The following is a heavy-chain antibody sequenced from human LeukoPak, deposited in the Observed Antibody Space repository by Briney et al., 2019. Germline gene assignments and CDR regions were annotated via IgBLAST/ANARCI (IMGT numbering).Heavy chain of an antibody. Sequence: PGGSLGLSCLASGFTFNSYNMNWVRQAPGKGLEWISHISSSSTTIYYADSVKGRFTISRDNAQNSLYLQMNSLRAEDTAVYYCASSPTSFDYWGQGTLVTVSS. CDR1: GFTFNSYN. V-gene: IGHV3-48*01. D-gene: IGHD4-11*01. CDR3: ASSPTSFDY. CDR2: ISSSSTTI. J-gene: IGHJ4*02.